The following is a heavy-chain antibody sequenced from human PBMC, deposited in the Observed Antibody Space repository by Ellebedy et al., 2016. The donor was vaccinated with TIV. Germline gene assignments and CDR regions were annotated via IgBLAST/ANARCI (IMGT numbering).Heavy chain of an antibody. CDR1: GGTFRNYP. D-gene: IGHD6-13*01. CDR3: ARDLPIALAGVLGY. V-gene: IGHV1-69*13. CDR2: IIPVLGAA. J-gene: IGHJ4*02. Sequence: AASVKVSCKASGGTFRNYPINWVRQAPGQGLEWMGGIIPVLGAANYAQKFQARVTITADESTNTAHMELSSLGSEDTAVYYCARDLPIALAGVLGYWGQGTLVTVSS.